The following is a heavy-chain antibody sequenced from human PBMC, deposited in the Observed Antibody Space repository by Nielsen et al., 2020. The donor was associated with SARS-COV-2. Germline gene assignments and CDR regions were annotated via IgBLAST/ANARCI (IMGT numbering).Heavy chain of an antibody. J-gene: IGHJ4*02. CDR1: GFTFSSYA. CDR2: ISGSGGST. V-gene: IGHV3-23*01. CDR3: AKAAGSRKYYFDS. Sequence: GESLKISCAASGFTFSSYAMSWVRQAPGKGLEWVSAISGSGGSTYYADSVKGRFTISRDSSKNMFYLEMNSLRAEDTAIYYCAKAAGSRKYYFDSWGQGTLVTVSS.